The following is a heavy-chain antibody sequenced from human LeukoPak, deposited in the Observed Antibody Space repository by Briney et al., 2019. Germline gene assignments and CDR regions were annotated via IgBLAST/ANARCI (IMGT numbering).Heavy chain of an antibody. D-gene: IGHD5-12*01. CDR1: GGSISSSNW. CDR2: IYRSGST. J-gene: IGHJ4*02. CDR3: ARYRGASGYHFDY. V-gene: IGHV4-4*02. Sequence: KSSETLSLTCTVSGGSISSSNWWSWVRQPPGKGLEWIGEIYRSGSTNYNPSLKSRVTISVDKSKNQFSLKLSSVTAADTAMYYCARYRGASGYHFDYWGQGTLVTVSS.